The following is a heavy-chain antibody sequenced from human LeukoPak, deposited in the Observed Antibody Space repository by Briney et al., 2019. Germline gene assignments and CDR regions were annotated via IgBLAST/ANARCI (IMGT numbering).Heavy chain of an antibody. CDR3: ARRITMVRGVKYYYYMDV. CDR1: GGSFSGYY. J-gene: IGHJ6*03. V-gene: IGHV4-34*01. D-gene: IGHD3-10*01. CDR2: INHSGST. Sequence: SETLSLTCAVYGGSFSGYYWSWIRQPPGKGLEWIGEINHSGSTNYNPSLKSRVTISVDTSKNQFSLKLSSVTAADTAVYYCARRITMVRGVKYYYYMDVWGKGTTVTASS.